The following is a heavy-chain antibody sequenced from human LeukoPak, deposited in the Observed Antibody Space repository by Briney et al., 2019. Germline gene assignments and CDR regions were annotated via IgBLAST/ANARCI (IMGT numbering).Heavy chain of an antibody. D-gene: IGHD3-22*01. Sequence: ASVKVSCKVSGYTLTELSIHWVRQAPGKGLEWMGGFDPKNGETIYAQKFQGSVTRTEVTSTDTAYLYLPILRSEDTTVYYCASAVVIRDYYFDFWGQGTLVTVSS. CDR3: ASAVVIRDYYFDF. V-gene: IGHV1-24*01. J-gene: IGHJ4*02. CDR2: FDPKNGET. CDR1: GYTLTELS.